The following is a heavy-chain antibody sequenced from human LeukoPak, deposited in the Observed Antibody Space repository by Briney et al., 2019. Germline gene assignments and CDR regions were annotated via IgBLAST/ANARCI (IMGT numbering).Heavy chain of an antibody. J-gene: IGHJ4*02. CDR1: GFTFSDYY. CDR2: ISSSGSTI. V-gene: IGHV3-11*01. Sequence: PGGSLRLSCAASGFTFSDYYMSWIRQAPGKGLEWVSYISSSGSTIYYADSVKGRFTISRDNAKNSLYLQMNSLRPEDTAFYYCARRSGIAVAGAFDYWGQGTLVTVSS. D-gene: IGHD6-19*01. CDR3: ARRSGIAVAGAFDY.